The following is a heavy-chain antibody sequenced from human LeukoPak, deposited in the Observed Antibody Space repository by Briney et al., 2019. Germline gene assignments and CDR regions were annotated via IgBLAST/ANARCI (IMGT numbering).Heavy chain of an antibody. CDR3: ARNFEGGNWFDP. Sequence: GGALRLSCAASGFTFSDYYMSWIRQAPGKGLEWVSYISSSSSYTNYADSVKGRFTISRDNAKNSLYLQMNSLRAEDTAVYYCARNFEGGNWFDPWGQGTLVTVSS. V-gene: IGHV3-11*03. CDR1: GFTFSDYY. CDR2: ISSSSSYT. J-gene: IGHJ5*02.